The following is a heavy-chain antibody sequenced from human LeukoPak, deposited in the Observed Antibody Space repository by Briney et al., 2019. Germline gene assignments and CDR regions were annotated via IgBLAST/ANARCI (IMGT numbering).Heavy chain of an antibody. D-gene: IGHD4-17*01. Sequence: SQTLSLTRAISGDSVSSNSAAWNWIRQSPSRGLEWLGRTYYRSKWYNDYAVSVKSRITINPGTSKNQFSLQLNSVTPEDTAVYYCARGDYGDYYNWFDPWGQGTLVTVSS. V-gene: IGHV6-1*01. CDR2: TYYRSKWYN. CDR3: ARGDYGDYYNWFDP. J-gene: IGHJ5*02. CDR1: GDSVSSNSAA.